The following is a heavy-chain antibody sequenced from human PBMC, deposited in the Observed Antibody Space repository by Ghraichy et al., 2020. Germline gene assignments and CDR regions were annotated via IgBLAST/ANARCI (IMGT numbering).Heavy chain of an antibody. CDR3: ASGGVGGNIRFVWPTPFDY. CDR1: GFTVSSNY. V-gene: IGHV3-66*01. J-gene: IGHJ4*02. CDR2: IYSGGST. Sequence: GGSLRLSCAASGFTVSSNYMSWVRQAPGKGLEWVSVIYSGGSTYYADSVKGRFTISRDNSKITLYLQMNSLRAEDTAVYYCASGGVGGNIRFVWPTPFDYWGQGTLVTVSS. D-gene: IGHD3-10*01.